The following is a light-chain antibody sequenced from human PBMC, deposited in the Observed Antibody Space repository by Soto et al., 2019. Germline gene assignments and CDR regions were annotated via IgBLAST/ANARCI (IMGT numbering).Light chain of an antibody. CDR2: WAS. CDR3: QQYDSSPWT. J-gene: IGKJ1*01. Sequence: IVMTQSPDSLAISLGERATINCKSSQIVLYSSNNKNYLAWYQQKPGQPPKLLIYWASTRESGVPDRFSGSGSGTDFTLTISRLEPEDFAVYYCQQYDSSPWTFGQGTKVDIK. V-gene: IGKV4-1*01. CDR1: QIVLYSSNNKNY.